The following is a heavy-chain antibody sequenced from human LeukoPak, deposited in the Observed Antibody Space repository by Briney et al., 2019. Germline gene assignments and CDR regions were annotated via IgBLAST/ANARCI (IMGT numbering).Heavy chain of an antibody. CDR2: ISGSGDKT. J-gene: IGHJ4*02. D-gene: IGHD3-16*01. V-gene: IGHV3-23*01. Sequence: PGGSLRLSCAASGFTFSIYSMNWVRQAPGKGLEWVSVISGSGDKTYYADSVKGRFTISRDTSKNTLYLQMNSLRAEDTAVYYCAKDRVIGEDPPFAAVFDSWGQGTLVTVSS. CDR3: AKDRVIGEDPPFAAVFDS. CDR1: GFTFSIYS.